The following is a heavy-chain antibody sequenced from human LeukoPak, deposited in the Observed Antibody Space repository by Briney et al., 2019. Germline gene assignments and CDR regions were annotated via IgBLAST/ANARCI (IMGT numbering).Heavy chain of an antibody. CDR2: IKQDGSEK. CDR3: AKDRWTYCSITSCGYGP. V-gene: IGHV3-7*03. Sequence: PGGSLRLSCAASGFTFSSYCMSCVRQAPGKGLEWVANIKQDGSEKYYVDSVKGRFTISRDNSKNTLYLQMNSLRAEDTAVYYCAKDRWTYCSITSCGYGPWGQGTLVTVSS. CDR1: GFTFSSYC. J-gene: IGHJ5*02. D-gene: IGHD2-2*01.